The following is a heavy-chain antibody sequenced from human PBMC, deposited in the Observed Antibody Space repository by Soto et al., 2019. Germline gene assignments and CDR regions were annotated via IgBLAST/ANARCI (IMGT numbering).Heavy chain of an antibody. V-gene: IGHV3-11*01. J-gene: IGHJ6*03. Sequence: QVQLVESGGGVVKPGESLRLSCAASGFTFSDYYMSWIRQAPGKGLEWVSYISNSGYTIHYTDSVKGRFTISRDNARNSLHLEMNSLRAEDTAVYYCARDSGSPPNYYMDVWGRGTTVTVSS. D-gene: IGHD1-26*01. CDR2: ISNSGYTI. CDR1: GFTFSDYY. CDR3: ARDSGSPPNYYMDV.